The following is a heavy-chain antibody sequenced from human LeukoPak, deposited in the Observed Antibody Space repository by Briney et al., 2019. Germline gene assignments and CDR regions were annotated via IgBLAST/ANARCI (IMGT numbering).Heavy chain of an antibody. Sequence: SETLSLTCTVSGGSISSYYWSWIRQPAGKGLEWIGRIYTNGSTNYNPSLKSRVTISVDTSKNQFSLKLSSVTAADTAVYYCARGHNWNYDYYYYYMDVWGKGTTVTVSS. V-gene: IGHV4-4*07. D-gene: IGHD1-7*01. CDR1: GGSISSYY. CDR3: ARGHNWNYDYYYYYMDV. J-gene: IGHJ6*03. CDR2: IYTNGST.